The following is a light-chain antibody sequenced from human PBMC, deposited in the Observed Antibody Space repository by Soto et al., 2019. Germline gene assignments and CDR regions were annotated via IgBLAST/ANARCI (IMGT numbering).Light chain of an antibody. J-gene: IGKJ4*01. CDR1: QSIATTY. CDR3: QQYGTSPLT. CDR2: GAS. Sequence: EIVLTQSPGTLSLSPGERATLSCRASQSIATTYLAWYQQKPGQAPRRLIYGASVRATGIPDTFSGSGSGADFTLTISRLEPEDFPVYYCQQYGTSPLTFGGGTKVEIK. V-gene: IGKV3-20*01.